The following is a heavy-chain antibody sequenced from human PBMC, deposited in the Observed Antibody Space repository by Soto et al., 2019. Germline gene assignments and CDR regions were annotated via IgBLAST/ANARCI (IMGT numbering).Heavy chain of an antibody. CDR2: IYTNEIT. CDR3: AREVAVAARSLDY. Sequence: TLSLTCTVSGGSFSSYYWSWIRQPAGKGLERIGRIYTNEITNYNPSLKSRVTMSVDTSKKQFSLNMTSVTAADTAVYFCAREVAVAARSLDYWGQGTLVTVSS. D-gene: IGHD6-6*01. CDR1: GGSFSSYY. V-gene: IGHV4-4*07. J-gene: IGHJ4*02.